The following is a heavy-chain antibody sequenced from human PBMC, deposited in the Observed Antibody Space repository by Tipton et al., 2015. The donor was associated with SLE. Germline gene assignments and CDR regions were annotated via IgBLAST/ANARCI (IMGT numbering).Heavy chain of an antibody. CDR1: GGSISSRNYY. J-gene: IGHJ6*02. D-gene: IGHD2-2*01. V-gene: IGHV4-39*07. CDR2: VEYSGKT. Sequence: TLSLTCVVSGGSISSRNYYWAWIRQPPGKGLEWIGSVEYSGKTSSNPSLKSRLATSVDTSKNQFSLKLTSVTAADTAMYYCARDGAAMLSPYGMDVWGQGTTVTVSS. CDR3: ARDGAAMLSPYGMDV.